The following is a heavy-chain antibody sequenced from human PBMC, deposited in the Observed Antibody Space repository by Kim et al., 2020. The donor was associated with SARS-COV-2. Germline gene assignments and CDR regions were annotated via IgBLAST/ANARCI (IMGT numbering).Heavy chain of an antibody. CDR1: GGSLSDYY. Sequence: SETLSLTCAVHGGSLSDYYWSWIRQSPGTGLQWIGETNRFGRTKYNPSLKSRFFISVDTSKNQFSLIVTSVTAADTGVYYCGRGGGTPMIIRYWGEGTLVTVSS. D-gene: IGHD3-16*01. V-gene: IGHV4-34*01. CDR2: TNRFGRT. CDR3: GRGGGTPMIIRY. J-gene: IGHJ4*02.